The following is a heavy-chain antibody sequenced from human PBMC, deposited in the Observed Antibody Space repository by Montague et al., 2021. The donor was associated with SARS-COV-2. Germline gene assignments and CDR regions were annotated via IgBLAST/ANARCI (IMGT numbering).Heavy chain of an antibody. CDR3: ARLRDGVVPSPILGVGPYYSYYYMDV. CDR1: GTPFSGYY. CDR2: INHGGST. D-gene: IGHD3-10*01. J-gene: IGHJ6*03. Sequence: SETLSLTCAVHGTPFSGYYWNWIRQPHGKGLEWIGEINHGGSTKYSPSLKSRLTISADTSKNQFSLKLTSVAAAGTAVYYCARLRDGVVPSPILGVGPYYSYYYMDVWGRGTTVTVSS. V-gene: IGHV4-34*01.